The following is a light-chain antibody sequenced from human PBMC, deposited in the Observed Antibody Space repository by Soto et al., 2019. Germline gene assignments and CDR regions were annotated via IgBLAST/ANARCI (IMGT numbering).Light chain of an antibody. CDR2: GAS. CDR3: HQYDSSPLT. J-gene: IGKJ4*01. CDR1: QSVSSSY. Sequence: EIVLTQSPGTLSLSPGERATLSCRASQSVSSSYLAWYQQKPGQAPRLLIYGASSMATGIPDRFSGSGSGTDFPLTISRQETEDCAVYYCHQYDSSPLTFGGGTQVEIK. V-gene: IGKV3-20*01.